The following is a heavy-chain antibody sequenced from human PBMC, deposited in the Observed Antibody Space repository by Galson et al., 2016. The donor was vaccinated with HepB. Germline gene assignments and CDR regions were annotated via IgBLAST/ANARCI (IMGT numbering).Heavy chain of an antibody. Sequence: SLRLSCAASGFTFSSYAMSWVRQAPGKGLEWMSSISGSGQNTYYRDTVEGRFTSSRDNSKNTLYLQMDSRRAEDAATYYCARVCPSGYCSDYWGQGALVTVSS. CDR2: ISGSGQNT. CDR1: GFTFSSYA. D-gene: IGHD2-21*01. CDR3: ARVCPSGYCSDY. J-gene: IGHJ4*02. V-gene: IGHV3-23*01.